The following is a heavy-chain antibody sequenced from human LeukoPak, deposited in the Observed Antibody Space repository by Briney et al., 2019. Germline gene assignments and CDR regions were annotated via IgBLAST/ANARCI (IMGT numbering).Heavy chain of an antibody. Sequence: GASVKVSCEASGYTFTSYYMHWVRQAPGQGLEWMGIINPSGGSTSYAQKFQGRVTMTRDTSTSTVYMELSSLRSEDTAVYYCARDHEYSSSWYRGGGYFDYWGQGTLVTVSS. CDR2: INPSGGST. J-gene: IGHJ4*02. CDR1: GYTFTSYY. CDR3: ARDHEYSSSWYRGGGYFDY. D-gene: IGHD6-13*01. V-gene: IGHV1-46*01.